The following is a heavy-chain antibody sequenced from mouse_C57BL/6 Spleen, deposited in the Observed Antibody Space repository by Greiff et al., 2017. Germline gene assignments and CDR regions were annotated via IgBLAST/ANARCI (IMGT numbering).Heavy chain of an antibody. J-gene: IGHJ2*01. Sequence: VQLKESGPGLVKPSQSLSLTCSVTGYSITSGYYWNWIRQFPGNKLEWMGYISYDGSNNYNPSLKNRISITRDTSKNQFFLKLNSVTTEDTATYYCARENSSGYDYFDYWGQGTTLTVSS. CDR2: ISYDGSN. CDR1: GYSITSGYY. CDR3: ARENSSGYDYFDY. V-gene: IGHV3-6*01. D-gene: IGHD3-2*02.